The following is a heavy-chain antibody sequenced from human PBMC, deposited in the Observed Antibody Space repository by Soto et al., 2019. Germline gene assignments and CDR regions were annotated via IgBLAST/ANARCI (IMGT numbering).Heavy chain of an antibody. J-gene: IGHJ6*02. CDR1: GYSFTSYW. CDR2: IYPGDSDT. CDR3: GRNWDEYSYGGYYYYGMDV. V-gene: IGHV5-51*01. Sequence: GESLKISGKGSGYSFTSYWIGWVRPMPGKGLEWMGIIYPGDSDTRYSPSFQGQVTISADKSISTAYLQWSSLKASDTAMYYGGRNWDEYSYGGYYYYGMDVWGQGTTVTVSS. D-gene: IGHD5-18*01.